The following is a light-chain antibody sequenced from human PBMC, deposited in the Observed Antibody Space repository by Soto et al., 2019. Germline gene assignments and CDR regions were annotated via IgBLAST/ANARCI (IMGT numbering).Light chain of an antibody. Sequence: ETVMTQSPATLSVSPVERATLSCRASQSVRSNLAWYQHKPGQAPRLLIDGASTRATGIPARFSGSGSGTEFTLTISSLQSEDFAVYYCQQYNNWPPTFGQGTRLEIK. CDR2: GAS. V-gene: IGKV3-15*01. J-gene: IGKJ5*01. CDR1: QSVRSN. CDR3: QQYNNWPPT.